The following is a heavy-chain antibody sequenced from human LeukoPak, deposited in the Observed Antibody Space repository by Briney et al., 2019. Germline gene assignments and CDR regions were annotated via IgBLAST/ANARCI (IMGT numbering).Heavy chain of an antibody. CDR2: TYYRSKWFY. Sequence: SQTLTLTCAISGDSVSSNSAAWNWIRQSPSRGLEWLGRTYYRSKWFYDYAVSVKSRIIINPDTSKNQFSLHLNSVTPEDTAVYYCARGPPWDYWGQGTLVTVSS. CDR3: ARGPPWDY. J-gene: IGHJ4*02. CDR1: GDSVSSNSAA. V-gene: IGHV6-1*01.